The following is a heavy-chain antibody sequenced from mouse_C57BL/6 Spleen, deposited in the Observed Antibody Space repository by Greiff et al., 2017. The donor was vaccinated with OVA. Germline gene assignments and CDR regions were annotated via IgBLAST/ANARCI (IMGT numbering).Heavy chain of an antibody. CDR3: ASYGSSYYFDY. Sequence: QVQLQQPGTELVKPGASVKLSCKASGYTFTSYWMHWVKQRPGQGLEWIGNINPSNGGTNYNEKFKSKATLTVDKSSSTDYMQLSSLTSEDSAVYDCASYGSSYYFDYWGQGTTLTVSS. D-gene: IGHD1-1*01. V-gene: IGHV1-53*01. J-gene: IGHJ2*01. CDR1: GYTFTSYW. CDR2: INPSNGGT.